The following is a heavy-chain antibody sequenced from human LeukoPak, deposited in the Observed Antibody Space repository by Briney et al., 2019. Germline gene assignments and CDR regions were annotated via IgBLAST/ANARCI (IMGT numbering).Heavy chain of an antibody. J-gene: IGHJ4*02. V-gene: IGHV1-3*01. CDR1: GYTFTSYT. Sequence: RVSVTVSCTASGYTFTSYTMHWMRQAPGQRLEWMGWINAGNGNTKYSQRFQGRVTITRDTSASTAYMELSSLRSEDTAVYYCARDLDQWGQGTLVTVSS. CDR3: ARDLDQ. D-gene: IGHD1-1*01. CDR2: INAGNGNT.